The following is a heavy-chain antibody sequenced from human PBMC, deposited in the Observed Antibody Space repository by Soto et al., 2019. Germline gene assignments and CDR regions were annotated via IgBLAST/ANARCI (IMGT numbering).Heavy chain of an antibody. J-gene: IGHJ6*03. D-gene: IGHD3-3*01. CDR1: GVTFSGSA. V-gene: IGHV3-73*01. CDR3: SRQASDFWSGKPQYYMDV. Sequence: GGSLRLCCAASGVTFSGSAMHWVRQASGKGLEWVGRIRSKGNNYATAYGASLKGRFTISRDDSKSTAYLQMNSLNTEDTAVYYCSRQASDFWSGKPQYYMDVWGKGTTVTVSS. CDR2: IRSKGNNYAT.